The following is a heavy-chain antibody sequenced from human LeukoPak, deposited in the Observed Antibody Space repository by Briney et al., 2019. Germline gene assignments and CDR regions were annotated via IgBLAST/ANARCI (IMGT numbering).Heavy chain of an antibody. CDR2: IIPIFGTA. V-gene: IGHV1-69*13. J-gene: IGHJ4*02. Sequence: GASVKVSCKASGYTFTSYYMHWVRQAPGQGLEWMGGIIPIFGTANYAQKFQGRVTITADESTSTAYMELSSLRSEDTAVYYCALFTYYYDSSGFIDYWGQGTLVTVSS. CDR3: ALFTYYYDSSGFIDY. D-gene: IGHD3-22*01. CDR1: GYTFTSYY.